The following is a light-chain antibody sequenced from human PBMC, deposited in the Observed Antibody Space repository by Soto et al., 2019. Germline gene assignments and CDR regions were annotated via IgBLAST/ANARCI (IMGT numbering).Light chain of an antibody. CDR3: QQYDNLPIT. V-gene: IGKV1-33*01. J-gene: IGKJ5*01. Sequence: DLQMTQSPSSLSASVGDRVTIICQASQDINNYFNWYQQKPGKAPKLLIYDGSKLETGVPSRFSGSGTGTHFSFTVSSLQPEDIAKYYGQQYDNLPITFGQGTRLEIK. CDR2: DGS. CDR1: QDINNY.